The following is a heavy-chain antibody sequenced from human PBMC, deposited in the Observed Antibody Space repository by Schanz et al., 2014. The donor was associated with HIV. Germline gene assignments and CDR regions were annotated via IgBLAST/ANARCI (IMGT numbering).Heavy chain of an antibody. V-gene: IGHV4-34*01. CDR2: INHSGST. J-gene: IGHJ5*02. CDR3: ARGIRRDCSSPSCNTGWFDP. D-gene: IGHD2-2*02. CDR1: GGSLNGYY. Sequence: QVQLQQWGAGLLKPSETLSLTCAVYGGSLNGYYWTWIRQPPGKGLEWIGEINHSGSTNYNPSLKSRVTISIATSKTQFSLKLSSVTAADTAVYYCARGIRRDCSSPSCNTGWFDPWGQGTLVTVSS.